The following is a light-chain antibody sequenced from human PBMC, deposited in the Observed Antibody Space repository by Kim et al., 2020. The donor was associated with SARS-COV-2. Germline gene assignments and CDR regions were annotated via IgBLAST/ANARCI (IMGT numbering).Light chain of an antibody. CDR1: SLRSYY. CDR3: NSRDSNDNVV. V-gene: IGLV3-19*01. J-gene: IGLJ2*01. Sequence: SSELTQDPAVSVALGQTVRITCQGDSLRSYYATWYQQKPGQAPIVVIYGKNNRPSGIPDRFSGSSSGNTASLTITGTQAGDEAYYYRNSRDSNDNVVFGG. CDR2: GKN.